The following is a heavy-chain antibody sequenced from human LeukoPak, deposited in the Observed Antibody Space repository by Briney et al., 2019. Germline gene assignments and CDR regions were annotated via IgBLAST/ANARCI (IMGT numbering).Heavy chain of an antibody. Sequence: GGSLRLSCAASGFTFSSYSLSWVRQAPGKGLEWVSSISSSSTYIYYADSMRGRFTISRDNAKNSLYLQMNSLRAEDTAVYYCARLTTMTTTGGPFDYWGQGTLVTVSS. CDR3: ARLTTMTTTGGPFDY. V-gene: IGHV3-21*01. CDR1: GFTFSSYS. D-gene: IGHD4-17*01. J-gene: IGHJ4*02. CDR2: ISSSSTYI.